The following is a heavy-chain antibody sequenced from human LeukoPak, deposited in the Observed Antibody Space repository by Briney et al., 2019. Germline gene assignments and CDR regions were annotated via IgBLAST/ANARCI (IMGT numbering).Heavy chain of an antibody. V-gene: IGHV3-43*02. CDR2: ISGDAYDT. Sequence: GGSLRLSCVASGFTFDEYAMHWVRQAPGKGLEWVSLISGDAYDTYYADSVKGRFTISRDNTKNSLYLQMNSLRAEDTAFYYCAKVGGGGGYYRNWFDPWGQGTPVTVSS. CDR3: AKVGGGGGYYRNWFDP. CDR1: GFTFDEYA. D-gene: IGHD3-10*01. J-gene: IGHJ5*02.